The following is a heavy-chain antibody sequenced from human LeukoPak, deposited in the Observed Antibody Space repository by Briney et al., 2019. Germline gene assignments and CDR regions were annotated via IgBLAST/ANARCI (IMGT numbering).Heavy chain of an antibody. J-gene: IGHJ5*02. CDR1: GFTFSDYY. D-gene: IGHD3-10*01. Sequence: PGGSLRLSCAASGFTFSDYYMGWIRQPPGKGLEWIGSIYYSGRTYYNPSLKSRVTISVDTSKKRLSLKLSSVTAADTAVYYCARHLGGSGMFDPWGQGTLVTVSS. CDR2: IYYSGRT. CDR3: ARHLGGSGMFDP. V-gene: IGHV4-38-2*01.